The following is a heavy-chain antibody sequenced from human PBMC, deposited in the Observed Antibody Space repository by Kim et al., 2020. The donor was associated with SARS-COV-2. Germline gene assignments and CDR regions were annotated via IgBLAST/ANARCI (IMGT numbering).Heavy chain of an antibody. Sequence: APVKGRFTISRDESKNTLDLEMNSLKTEDTAVYYCNTELRYFDWLWSPNYWGQGTLVTVSS. D-gene: IGHD3-9*01. CDR3: NTELRYFDWLWSPNY. V-gene: IGHV3-15*01. J-gene: IGHJ4*02.